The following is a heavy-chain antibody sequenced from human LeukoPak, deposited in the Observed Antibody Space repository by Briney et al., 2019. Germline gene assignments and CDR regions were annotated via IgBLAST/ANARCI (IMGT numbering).Heavy chain of an antibody. D-gene: IGHD3-22*01. V-gene: IGHV1-2*02. CDR3: ARGYYYYSSGYSTPYYFEY. CDR2: VNPNNGGT. CDR1: GDTFTSYP. Sequence: ASAKVSCTASGDTFTSYPINWVRQAPGQGLERMGWVNPNNGGTTYANKSQGRVTMTRDTSISTAYMELSRLRSDDTAVYYCARGYYYYSSGYSTPYYFEYWGQGTLVTVSS. J-gene: IGHJ4*02.